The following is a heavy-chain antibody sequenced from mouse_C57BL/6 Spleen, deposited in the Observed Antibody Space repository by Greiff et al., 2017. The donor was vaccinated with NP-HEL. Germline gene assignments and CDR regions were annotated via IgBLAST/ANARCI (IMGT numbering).Heavy chain of an antibody. Sequence: QVQLKQPGTELVKPGASVKLSCKASGYTFTSYWMHWVKQRPGQGLEWIGNINPSNGGTNYNEQFKSKATLTVDKSSSTAYMQLSSLTSEDSAVYYCARPPYGSSYGYFDVWGTGTTVTVSS. CDR3: ARPPYGSSYGYFDV. CDR2: INPSNGGT. D-gene: IGHD1-1*01. V-gene: IGHV1-53*01. J-gene: IGHJ1*03. CDR1: GYTFTSYW.